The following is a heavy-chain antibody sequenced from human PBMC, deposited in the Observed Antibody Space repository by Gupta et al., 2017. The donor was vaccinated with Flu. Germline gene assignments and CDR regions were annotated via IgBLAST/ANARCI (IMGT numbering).Heavy chain of an antibody. J-gene: IGHJ4*02. V-gene: IGHV4-59*01. CDR2: IYYSGST. Sequence: ASGPGLVKPSETLSLTCTVSGGSISSYYWSWIRQPPGKGLEWIGYIYYSGSTNYNPSLKSRVTISVDTSKNQFSLKLSSVTAADTAVYYCARQAKYSSSYFDYWGQGTRVTVSS. D-gene: IGHD6-13*01. CDR1: GGSISSYY. CDR3: ARQAKYSSSYFDY.